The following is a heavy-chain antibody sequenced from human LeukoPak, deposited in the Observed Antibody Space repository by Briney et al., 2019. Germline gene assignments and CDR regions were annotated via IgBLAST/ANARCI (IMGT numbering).Heavy chain of an antibody. V-gene: IGHV3-20*04. CDR3: ARVMYYYDSSGYYPGEMGY. CDR1: GFTFDDYG. Sequence: TGGSLRLSCAASGFTFDDYGMSWVRQAPGKGLEWVSGINWDGGSTGYADSVKGRFTISRDNAKNSLYLQMNSLRAEDTALYYGARVMYYYDSSGYYPGEMGYWGQGTLVTGSS. J-gene: IGHJ4*02. CDR2: INWDGGST. D-gene: IGHD3-22*01.